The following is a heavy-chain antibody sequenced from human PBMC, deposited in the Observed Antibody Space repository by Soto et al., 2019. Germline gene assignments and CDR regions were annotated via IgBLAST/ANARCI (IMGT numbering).Heavy chain of an antibody. J-gene: IGHJ3*02. CDR3: ARDRGNGGAFDI. CDR1: GGSISSGGYY. D-gene: IGHD2-8*01. CDR2: IYYSGST. Sequence: SETLSLTCTVSGGSISSGGYYWSWIRQHPGKGLEWIGYIYYSGSTYYNPSLKSRVTISVDTSKNQFSLKLSSVTAADTAVYYCARDRGNGGAFDIWGQGTMVTVSS. V-gene: IGHV4-31*03.